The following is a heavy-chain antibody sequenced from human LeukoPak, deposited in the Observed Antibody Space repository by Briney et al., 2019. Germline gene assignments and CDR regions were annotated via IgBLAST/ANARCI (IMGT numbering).Heavy chain of an antibody. D-gene: IGHD6-19*01. Sequence: PSETLSLTCAVSGGSISSSNWWRWYRQPPGKGLEWIGEIYHSGSTNYNPSLKSRVTISVDKSKNQFSLKLSSVTAADTAVYYCARKPAEAGTIDYWGQGTLVTVSS. CDR3: ARKPAEAGTIDY. CDR1: GGSISSSNW. CDR2: IYHSGST. V-gene: IGHV4-4*02. J-gene: IGHJ4*02.